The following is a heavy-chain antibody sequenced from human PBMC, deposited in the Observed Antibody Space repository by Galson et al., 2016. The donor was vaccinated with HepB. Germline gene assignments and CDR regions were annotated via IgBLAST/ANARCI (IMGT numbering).Heavy chain of an antibody. CDR3: ARLGGSGWTSDF. CDR1: GFTLSYHW. D-gene: IGHD6-19*01. Sequence: SLRLSCAVSGFTLSYHWMNWVRQAPGKGLEWVATIKGDGSEKRYVDSVKGRFTLSSGNAESSLFLQMYSRRAEDTAVYYCARLGGSGWTSDFWGQGTLVTVSS. J-gene: IGHJ4*02. CDR2: IKGDGSEK. V-gene: IGHV3-7*01.